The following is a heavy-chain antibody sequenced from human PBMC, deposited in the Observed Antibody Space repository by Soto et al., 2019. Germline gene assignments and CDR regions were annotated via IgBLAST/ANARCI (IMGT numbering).Heavy chain of an antibody. V-gene: IGHV1-18*04. CDR3: ARDREYYYDSSGNYYYHYGLDV. J-gene: IGHJ6*02. D-gene: IGHD3-22*01. CDR2: ISGYNGNT. CDR1: GYTFTDYG. Sequence: QVQLVESGAEVKKPGASVKVSCKASGYTFTDYGISWVRQAPGQGLEWMGWISGYNGNTKYAQKFQGSVTMTTDTPTNSAQMELRSLRSDDTAVYYCARDREYYYDSSGNYYYHYGLDVWGQGTTVTVS.